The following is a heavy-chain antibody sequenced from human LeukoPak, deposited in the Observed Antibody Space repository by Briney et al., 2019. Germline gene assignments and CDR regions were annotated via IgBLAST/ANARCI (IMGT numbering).Heavy chain of an antibody. V-gene: IGHV3-23*01. CDR3: ASRNYRDYYYYYYMDV. J-gene: IGHJ6*03. CDR1: ELHA. D-gene: IGHD1-14*01. CDR2: ISRSGGST. Sequence: GGSLRLSCAASELHAMTWVRQGPGKGLEWVSAISRSGGSTYYADSVKGRFTISRDKSNNTLYLQMKSLRAEDTAVYYCASRNYRDYYYYYYMDVWGKGTTVTVSS.